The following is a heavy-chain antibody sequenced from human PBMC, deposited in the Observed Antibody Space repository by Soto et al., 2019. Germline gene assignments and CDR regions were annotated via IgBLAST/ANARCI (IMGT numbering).Heavy chain of an antibody. CDR1: GFILSGCA. V-gene: IGHV3-48*01. CDR3: ARDGYIVATIGDYYFDY. CDR2: ISSSSSTI. D-gene: IGHD5-12*01. Sequence: GGSLRLSCATSGFILSGCAMNWVRQAPGKGLEWVSYISSSSSTIYYADSVKGRFTISRDNAKNSLYLQMNSLRAEDTAVYYCARDGYIVATIGDYYFDYWGQGTLVTVSS. J-gene: IGHJ4*02.